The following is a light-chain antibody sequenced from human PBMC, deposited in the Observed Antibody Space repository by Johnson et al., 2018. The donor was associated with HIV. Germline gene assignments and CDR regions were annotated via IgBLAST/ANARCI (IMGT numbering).Light chain of an antibody. CDR2: DNN. Sequence: QSVLTQPPSVSAAPGQKVTISCSGSSSNIGNNYVSWYQQLPGTAPKLLIYDNNKRPSGIPDRFSGSKSGTSATLGITGLQTGDEADYYCGTWDNSLSTGGVFGTGTKVTGL. CDR3: GTWDNSLSTGGV. CDR1: SSNIGNNY. J-gene: IGLJ1*01. V-gene: IGLV1-51*01.